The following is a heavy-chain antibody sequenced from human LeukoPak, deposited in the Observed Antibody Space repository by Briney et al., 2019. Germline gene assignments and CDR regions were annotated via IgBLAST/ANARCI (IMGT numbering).Heavy chain of an antibody. CDR1: GYTFTSYY. Sequence: ASVKVSCKASGYTFTSYYMHWVRQAPGQGLEWMGWINPNSGGTNYAQKFQGRVTMTRDTSISTAYMELSRLRSDDTAVYYCARALNYYDSSGYYVWGQGTLVTVSS. D-gene: IGHD3-22*01. J-gene: IGHJ4*02. CDR2: INPNSGGT. V-gene: IGHV1-2*02. CDR3: ARALNYYDSSGYYV.